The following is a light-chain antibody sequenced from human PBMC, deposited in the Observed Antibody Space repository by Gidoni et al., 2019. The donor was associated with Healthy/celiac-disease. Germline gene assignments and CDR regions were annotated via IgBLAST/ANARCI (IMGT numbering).Light chain of an antibody. V-gene: IGKV1-39*01. CDR3: QQSYSTLRGT. CDR2: AAS. CDR1: QSISSY. J-gene: IGKJ1*01. Sequence: DIQMNQSPSSLSASVGDRVTITCRASQSISSYLNWYQQKPGKAPKLLIYAASSLQSGVPSRFSGSGSGTDFTLTISSLQPEDFATYYCQQSYSTLRGTFGQGTKVEIK.